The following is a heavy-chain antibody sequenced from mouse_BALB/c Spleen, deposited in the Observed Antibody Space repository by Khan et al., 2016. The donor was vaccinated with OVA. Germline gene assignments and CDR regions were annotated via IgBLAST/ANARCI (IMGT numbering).Heavy chain of an antibody. Sequence: EVQLQESGPGLVKPSQSLSLTCTVTGYSITSDYAWNWIRQFPGNKLEWMGYIRYSGSTSYNPSLKSRISITRDTSKNQFFLQLNSVTTEDTATYFCASGNYYGYAMDYWGQGTSVTGSS. V-gene: IGHV3-2*02. CDR1: GYSITSDYA. CDR2: IRYSGST. J-gene: IGHJ4*01. D-gene: IGHD1-1*01. CDR3: ASGNYYGYAMDY.